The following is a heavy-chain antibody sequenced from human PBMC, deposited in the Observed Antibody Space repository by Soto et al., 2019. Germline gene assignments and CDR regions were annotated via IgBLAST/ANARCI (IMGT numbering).Heavy chain of an antibody. V-gene: IGHV3-23*01. CDR1: GFICSSYD. Sequence: GGSLRLSCAASGFICSSYDMSWVRQAPGKGLEWISTILVDGRTFYVDSVKGRFTISRDSSQNTVYLQMNSLTAGDTALYYCAKATATGGGAFDICGQGTMVTVSS. J-gene: IGHJ3*02. CDR2: ILVDGRT. CDR3: AKATATGGGAFDI. D-gene: IGHD2-8*02.